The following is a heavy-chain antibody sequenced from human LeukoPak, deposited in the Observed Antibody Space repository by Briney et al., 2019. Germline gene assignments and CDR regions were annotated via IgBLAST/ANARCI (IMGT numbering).Heavy chain of an antibody. V-gene: IGHV3-21*01. CDR3: ARDRTANKWWFDP. CDR2: ISSSSSYI. D-gene: IGHD1/OR15-1a*01. CDR1: GFTFSSYS. Sequence: GSLRLSCAASGFTFSSYSMNWVRRAPGKGLEGVSSISSSSSYIYYADSVKGRFTISRDNAKNSLYLQMNSLRAEDTAVYYCARDRTANKWWFDPWGQGTLVTVSS. J-gene: IGHJ5*02.